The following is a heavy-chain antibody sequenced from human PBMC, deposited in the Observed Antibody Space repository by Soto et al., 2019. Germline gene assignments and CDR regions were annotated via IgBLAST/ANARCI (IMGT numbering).Heavy chain of an antibody. CDR1: GGSISSSSYY. J-gene: IGHJ5*02. V-gene: IGHV4-39*02. D-gene: IGHD3-10*01. CDR2: IYYSGST. Sequence: PSETLSLTCIVSGGSISSSSYYWGWIRQPPGKGLEWIGSIYYSGSTYYNPSLKSRVTISVDTSKNQFSLKLSSVTAADTAVYYCARDGVNWFDPWGQGTPVTVSS. CDR3: ARDGVNWFDP.